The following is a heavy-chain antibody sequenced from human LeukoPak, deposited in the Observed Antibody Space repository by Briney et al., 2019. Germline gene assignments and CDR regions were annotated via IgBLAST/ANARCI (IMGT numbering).Heavy chain of an antibody. J-gene: IGHJ4*02. V-gene: IGHV3-11*01. CDR3: ARGYYYDSSGYYPFDY. D-gene: IGHD3-22*01. CDR2: ISSSGRTI. CDR1: GFTFSDYY. Sequence: PGGSLRLFCAASGFTFSDYYMSWIRQAPRKGLEWVSYISSSGRTIYYTDSVKGRFTISRDNAKNSLYLQMNSLRAEDTAVYDCARGYYYDSSGYYPFDYGGQGTLVTVSS.